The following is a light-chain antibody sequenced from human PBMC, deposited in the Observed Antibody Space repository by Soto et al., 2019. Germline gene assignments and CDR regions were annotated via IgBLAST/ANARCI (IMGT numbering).Light chain of an antibody. Sequence: DIHMTQSPSSLSASVGNIFIITCRASQTISSHLNWYQQKPAKAPNLLVYAASSLQSGVPSRFTGSGSGTDFTLPISSLQTEDFANYYCQQSYSTPPITFGHGTRLEIK. J-gene: IGKJ5*01. V-gene: IGKV1-39*01. CDR1: QTISSH. CDR3: QQSYSTPPIT. CDR2: AAS.